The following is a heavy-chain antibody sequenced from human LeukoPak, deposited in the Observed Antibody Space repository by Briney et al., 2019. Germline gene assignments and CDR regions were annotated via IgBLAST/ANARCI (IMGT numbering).Heavy chain of an antibody. CDR2: ISYDGSNK. J-gene: IGHJ4*02. V-gene: IGHV3-30-3*01. D-gene: IGHD2-15*01. CDR3: ARDFSPRTPFDY. Sequence: GGSPRLSCAASGFTFSSYAMHWVRQAPCKGLEWVAVISYDGSNKYYADSVKGRFTISRDNSKNTLYLQMNSLRAEDTAVYYCARDFSPRTPFDYWGQGTLVTVSS. CDR1: GFTFSSYA.